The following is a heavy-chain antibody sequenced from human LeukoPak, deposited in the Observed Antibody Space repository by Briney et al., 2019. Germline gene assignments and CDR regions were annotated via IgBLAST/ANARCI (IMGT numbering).Heavy chain of an antibody. D-gene: IGHD5-24*01. CDR3: AREDGYSDSSEFDY. Sequence: GGSLRLSYAGSGFTFSLYSMHWVRQAPGKGLEWVSSISNSGSDIYYRDSVKGRFTISRDNAKNSLDLHLNSLRAEDTAVYYCAREDGYSDSSEFDYWGQGTLVLVSP. J-gene: IGHJ4*02. CDR1: GFTFSLYS. CDR2: ISNSGSDI. V-gene: IGHV3-21*01.